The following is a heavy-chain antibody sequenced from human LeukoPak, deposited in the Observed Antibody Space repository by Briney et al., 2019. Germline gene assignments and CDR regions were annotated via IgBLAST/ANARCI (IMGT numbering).Heavy chain of an antibody. D-gene: IGHD2-15*01. V-gene: IGHV1-2*06. Sequence: ASVKVSCKTSGNTFIGYYMHWVRQAPGQGLEWVGRINPNSGGTNYAQKFQGRVTMTRDTSISTAYMELSGLGSDDTAVYYCVSSGYCSGGSCYEVQWFDPWGQGTLVTVSS. J-gene: IGHJ5*02. CDR3: VSSGYCSGGSCYEVQWFDP. CDR1: GNTFIGYY. CDR2: INPNSGGT.